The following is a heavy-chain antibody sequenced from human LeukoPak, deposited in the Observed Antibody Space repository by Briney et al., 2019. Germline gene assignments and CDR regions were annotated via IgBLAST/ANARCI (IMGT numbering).Heavy chain of an antibody. CDR3: ARLEYSSSSDNFDY. CDR1: GYTFAAFH. Sequence: ASVKVSCKASGYTFAAFHIHWVRQAPGQGLEWMGWINPNSGGTNYAQKFQGRVTMTRDTSISTAYMELSRLRSDDTAVYYCARLEYSSSSDNFDYWGQGTLVTVSS. D-gene: IGHD6-6*01. CDR2: INPNSGGT. V-gene: IGHV1-2*02. J-gene: IGHJ4*02.